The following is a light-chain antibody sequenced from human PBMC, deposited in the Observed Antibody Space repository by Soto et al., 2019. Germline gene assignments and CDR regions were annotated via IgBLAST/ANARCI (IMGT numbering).Light chain of an antibody. Sequence: EVVMTQSPGTLSVSPGERATLSCRASQSISRKLAWYQQKPGRAPRLLIYDVSTRATGVPARFSGSGSETDFTLTISSLQSEDFAVYYCQQYNNWPPYTFGQGTKLEIK. CDR3: QQYNNWPPYT. CDR2: DVS. V-gene: IGKV3-15*01. CDR1: QSISRK. J-gene: IGKJ2*01.